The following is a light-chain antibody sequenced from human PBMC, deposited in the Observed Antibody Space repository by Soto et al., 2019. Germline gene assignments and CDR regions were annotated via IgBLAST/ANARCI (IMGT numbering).Light chain of an antibody. CDR3: QQRSKWPCT. V-gene: IGKV3-11*01. Sequence: EIVLTQSPATLSLSPGERATLSCRASQSVSIYLAWYQQKPGQAPRLLIYDASNRATGIPARFSGSGSGTDFTLTISSLEPEDFAVYYCQQRSKWPCTFGQGTRLEIK. CDR1: QSVSIY. CDR2: DAS. J-gene: IGKJ5*01.